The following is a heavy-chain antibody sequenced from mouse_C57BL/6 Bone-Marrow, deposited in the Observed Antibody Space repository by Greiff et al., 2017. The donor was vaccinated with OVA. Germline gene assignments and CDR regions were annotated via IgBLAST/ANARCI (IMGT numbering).Heavy chain of an antibody. D-gene: IGHD1-1*01. CDR2: IDPETGGT. V-gene: IGHV1-15*01. CDR1: GYTFTDYE. Sequence: QVQLQQSGAELVRPGASVTLSCKASGYTFTDYEMHWVKQTPVHGLEWIGAIDPETGGTAYNQKFKGKAILTADKSSSTAYMELRSLTSEDSAVYYCTTTVVAPCDYGGQGTTLTVSA. CDR3: TTTVVAPCDY. J-gene: IGHJ2*01.